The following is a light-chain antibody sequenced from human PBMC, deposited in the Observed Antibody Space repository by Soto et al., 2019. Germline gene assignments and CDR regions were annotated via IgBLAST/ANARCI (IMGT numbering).Light chain of an antibody. CDR3: RQFGSSSPTT. Sequence: EIVWTQSPAALSLSPGERATLSCRASQSVSSRYLAWYQQKPGQAPRLLIYGASSRATGIPDRFSGSGSGTDFSLTISRLEPEDFAVYHCRQFGSSSPTTFGQGTRLEIQ. CDR1: QSVSSRY. CDR2: GAS. J-gene: IGKJ5*01. V-gene: IGKV3-20*01.